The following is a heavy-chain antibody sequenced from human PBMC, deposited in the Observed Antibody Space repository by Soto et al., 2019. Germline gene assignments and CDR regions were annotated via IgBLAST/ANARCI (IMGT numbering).Heavy chain of an antibody. D-gene: IGHD3-10*01. CDR2: ISSVGTTT. CDR1: GFTITDYY. Sequence: GGPLRLSCGASGFTITDYYMSWIRQAPGKGLEWVSHISSVGTTTYYADSVKGRFSISMDNAKNSLYLQMNSLRAEDTAVYYCARDQEGSGSHWLGYNYYAMDVWGQGTTVTVSS. CDR3: ARDQEGSGSHWLGYNYYAMDV. V-gene: IGHV3-11*01. J-gene: IGHJ6*02.